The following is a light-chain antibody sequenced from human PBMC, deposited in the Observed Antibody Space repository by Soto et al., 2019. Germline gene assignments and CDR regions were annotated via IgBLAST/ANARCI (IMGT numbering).Light chain of an antibody. CDR2: SAS. J-gene: IGKJ2*01. CDR1: QSISSW. Sequence: EIQMTQSPSTLSASVGDRVTITCRASQSISSWLAWYQQKPGKAPKLLIYSASSLESGVPSRFSGSGSGTEFTLTISSLQPDDFATYYCQQYDNCFRTFGQGTKLEIK. V-gene: IGKV1-5*03. CDR3: QQYDNCFRT.